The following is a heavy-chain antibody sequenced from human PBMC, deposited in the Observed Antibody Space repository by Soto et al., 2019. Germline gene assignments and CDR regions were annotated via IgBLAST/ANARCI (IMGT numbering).Heavy chain of an antibody. CDR2: MHHDGSA. J-gene: IGHJ4*02. Sequence: QVQLQESGPGLVKPSGTLSLTCAVSGDSISSSNWWSWVRQPPGKGLEWIGEMHHDGSANYNPSLRSRVTVSVDKSKNQVSLKLNSVTAADTAVYYCAAASSWRLEYWGQGALVTVSS. D-gene: IGHD6-13*01. CDR1: GDSISSSNW. CDR3: AAASSWRLEY. V-gene: IGHV4-4*02.